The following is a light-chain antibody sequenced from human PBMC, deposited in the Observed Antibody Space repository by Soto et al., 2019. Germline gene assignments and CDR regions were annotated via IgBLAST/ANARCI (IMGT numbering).Light chain of an antibody. Sequence: QSALTQSPSVSGAPGQRVTISCTGSSTNIGAGYDVHWYQQPPGKGPKLLIFENNKRPSGVPDRFSGSKSGTSASLAITGLLPEDEADYYCQSFDSGLSVVFGGGTKLTVL. J-gene: IGLJ2*01. CDR1: STNIGAGYD. CDR2: ENN. CDR3: QSFDSGLSVV. V-gene: IGLV1-40*01.